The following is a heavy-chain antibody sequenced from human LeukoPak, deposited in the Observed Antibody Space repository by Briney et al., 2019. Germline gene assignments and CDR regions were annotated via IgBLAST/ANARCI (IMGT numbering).Heavy chain of an antibody. Sequence: QSGRSLRLSCAASGFTFSSYGMHWVRQAPGKGLEWVAVIWYDGSNKYYADSVKGRFTISRDNSKNTLYLQMNSLRAEDTAVYYCARDPYSSRWYGDYYFDYWGQGTLVTVSP. CDR3: ARDPYSSRWYGDYYFDY. CDR2: IWYDGSNK. D-gene: IGHD6-13*01. J-gene: IGHJ4*02. CDR1: GFTFSSYG. V-gene: IGHV3-33*01.